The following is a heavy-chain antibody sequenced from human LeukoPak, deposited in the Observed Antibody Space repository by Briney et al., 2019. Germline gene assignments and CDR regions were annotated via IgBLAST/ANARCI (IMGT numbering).Heavy chain of an antibody. CDR3: AKDMITFSQTFDY. D-gene: IGHD1-14*01. Sequence: GGSLRLSCAASGFTFSSYAMSWVRQAPGKGLEWVSGISGSGGSTYHADSVKGRFTISRDNSKNTLYLQMNSLRAEDTAVYHCAKDMITFSQTFDYWGQGTLVTVSS. V-gene: IGHV3-23*01. CDR2: ISGSGGST. CDR1: GFTFSSYA. J-gene: IGHJ4*02.